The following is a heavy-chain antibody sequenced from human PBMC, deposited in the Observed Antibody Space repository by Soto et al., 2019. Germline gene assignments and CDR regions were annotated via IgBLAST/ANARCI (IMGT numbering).Heavy chain of an antibody. J-gene: IGHJ5*02. V-gene: IGHV4-30-2*01. D-gene: IGHD2-21*02. CDR3: ARGSDGVWNWFDP. Sequence: SETLSLTCAVSGGSISSGFYSWSWIRQPPGQGLEWIGYIYNSGNTYYDPSLMSRVTISVDRSQNHFSLKLTSVTAADTAVYYCARGSDGVWNWFDPWGQGTQVTVSS. CDR1: GGSISSGFYS. CDR2: IYNSGNT.